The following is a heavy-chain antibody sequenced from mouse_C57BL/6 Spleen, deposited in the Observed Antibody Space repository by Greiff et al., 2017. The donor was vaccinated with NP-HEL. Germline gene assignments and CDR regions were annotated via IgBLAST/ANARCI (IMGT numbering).Heavy chain of an antibody. CDR2: IRSKSNNYAT. CDR3: VIGSSRFDY. Sequence: EVQRVESGGGLVQPKGSLKLSCAASGFSFNTYAMNWVRQAPGKGLEWVARIRSKSNNYATYYADSVKDRFTISRDDSESMLYLQMNNLKTEDTAMYYCVIGSSRFDYWGQGTTLTVSS. D-gene: IGHD1-1*01. J-gene: IGHJ2*01. CDR1: GFSFNTYA. V-gene: IGHV10-1*01.